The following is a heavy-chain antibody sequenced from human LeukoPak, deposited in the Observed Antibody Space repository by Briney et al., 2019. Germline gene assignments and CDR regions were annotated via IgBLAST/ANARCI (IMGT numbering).Heavy chain of an antibody. V-gene: IGHV3-23*01. Sequence: PGGTLRLSCAASGFTFSGYGMSWVRQAPGKGLEWVSAISGGGGNTYYADSVKGRFTISRDNSKNTLFLQMNSLRAEDTAVYYCALRDCTNGVCYTDYWGQGTLVTVSS. CDR2: ISGGGGNT. CDR3: ALRDCTNGVCYTDY. CDR1: GFTFSGYG. J-gene: IGHJ4*02. D-gene: IGHD2-8*01.